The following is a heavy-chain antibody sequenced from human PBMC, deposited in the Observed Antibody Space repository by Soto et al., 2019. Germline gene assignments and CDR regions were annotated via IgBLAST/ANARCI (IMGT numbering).Heavy chain of an antibody. CDR3: ARDRVVVVVSSRTMGY. D-gene: IGHD2-15*01. CDR1: GYTFTSYY. J-gene: IGHJ4*02. Sequence: ASVKVSCKASGYTFTSYYMHWVRQAPGQGLEWMGIINPSGGSTSYAQKFQGRVTMTRDTSTSTVYMELSSLRSEDTAVYYCARDRVVVVVSSRTMGYWGQGTLDTVSS. CDR2: INPSGGST. V-gene: IGHV1-46*03.